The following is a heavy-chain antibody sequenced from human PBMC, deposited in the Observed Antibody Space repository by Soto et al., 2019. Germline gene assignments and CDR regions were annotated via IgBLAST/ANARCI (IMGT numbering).Heavy chain of an antibody. CDR3: ARVGGFGATTIDY. CDR2: IYYSGST. CDR1: GGSISSGDYY. V-gene: IGHV4-30-4*01. D-gene: IGHD3-10*01. Sequence: QVQLQESGPGLVKPSQTLSLTCTVSGGSISSGDYYWRSIRHPPGKGLEWIGYIYYSGSTYYNPSSKSRVTISVDTSRNQSPLKLSSVTAADTAVYYCARVGGFGATTIDYWGQGTLVTVSS. J-gene: IGHJ4*02.